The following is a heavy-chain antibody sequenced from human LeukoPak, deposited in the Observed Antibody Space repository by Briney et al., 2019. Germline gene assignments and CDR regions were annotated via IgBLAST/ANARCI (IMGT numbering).Heavy chain of an antibody. V-gene: IGHV3-23*01. CDR2: IITGGTT. CDR3: AKGSSPKADWYFDL. Sequence: PGGSLRLSCAASGFTFSTYAMNWVRQAPGKGLEWVSTIITGGTTYYTDSVKGRFIISRDDSKNTLYLQMNSLRAEDTAVYYCAKGSSPKADWYFDLWGRGTLVTVSS. J-gene: IGHJ2*01. CDR1: GFTFSTYA.